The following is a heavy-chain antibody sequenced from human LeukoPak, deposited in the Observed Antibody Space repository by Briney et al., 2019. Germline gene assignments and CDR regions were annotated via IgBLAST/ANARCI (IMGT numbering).Heavy chain of an antibody. D-gene: IGHD3-3*01. J-gene: IGHJ4*02. CDR2: ISGSGGDT. CDR3: AKPYNFWSGHWYY. Sequence: PGGSLRLSCAASGFAFSSYAMSWVRQPPGQGLEWVSAISGSGGDTYYADSVKGRFTICRDNSKNTLYLQMNSLRAEDTAIYYCAKPYNFWSGHWYYWGQGTLVTVSS. V-gene: IGHV3-23*01. CDR1: GFAFSSYA.